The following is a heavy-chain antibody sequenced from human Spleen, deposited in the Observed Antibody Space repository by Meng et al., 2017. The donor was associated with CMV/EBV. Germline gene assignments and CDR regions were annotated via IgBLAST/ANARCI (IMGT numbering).Heavy chain of an antibody. CDR3: AKDRTRITIFGVVTPQGFDP. V-gene: IGHV3-21*06. Sequence: GGSLRLSCAASGFTFNNYDMNWVRQAPGKGLEWVSSISSSSSYLYYADSVKGRFTISRDNAKNSLFLQMNSLRAEDTAVYYCAKDRTRITIFGVVTPQGFDPWGQGTLVTVSS. J-gene: IGHJ5*02. CDR2: ISSSSSYL. CDR1: GFTFNNYD. D-gene: IGHD3-3*01.